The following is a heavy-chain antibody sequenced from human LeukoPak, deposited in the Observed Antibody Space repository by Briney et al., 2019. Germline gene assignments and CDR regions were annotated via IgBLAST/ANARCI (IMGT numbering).Heavy chain of an antibody. CDR2: INHSGST. D-gene: IGHD2-2*01. CDR1: GGSFSGYY. J-gene: IGHJ6*03. V-gene: IGHV4-34*01. CDR3: GGYCSSTSCRRAGYYYYYMDV. Sequence: SETLSLTCAVYGGSFSGYYWSWIRQPPGKGLEWIGEINHSGSTNYNPSLKSRVTISVDTSNNQFSLKLSSVTAADTAVYYCGGYCSSTSCRRAGYYYYYMDVWGKGTTVTVSS.